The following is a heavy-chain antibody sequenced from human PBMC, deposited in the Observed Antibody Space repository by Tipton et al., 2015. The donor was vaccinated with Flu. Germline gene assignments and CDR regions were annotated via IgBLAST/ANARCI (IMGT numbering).Heavy chain of an antibody. CDR2: IYYTGTT. CDR3: ARARAPYYYYAMDV. J-gene: IGHJ6*02. Sequence: TLSLTCTVSAGSINSYYWSWIRQAPGKGPEWIGNIYYTGTTYYNPSLKSRVTISVDASKNQLSLKLTSVTAADTAVYYCARARAPYYYYAMDVWGQGTTVTVS. D-gene: IGHD3-10*01. V-gene: IGHV4-59*01. CDR1: AGSINSYY.